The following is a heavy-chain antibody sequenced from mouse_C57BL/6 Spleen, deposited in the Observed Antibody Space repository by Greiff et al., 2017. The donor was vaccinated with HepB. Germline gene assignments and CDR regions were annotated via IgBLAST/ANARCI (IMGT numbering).Heavy chain of an antibody. V-gene: IGHV1-82*01. CDR3: ARGHDDWYFDV. J-gene: IGHJ1*03. CDR2: IYPGDGDT. CDR1: GYAFSSSW. Sequence: VQLQQSGPELVKPGASVKISCKASGYAFSSSWMNWVKQRPGKGLEWIGRIYPGDGDTNYNGKFKGKATLTADKSSSTAYMQLSSLTSEDSAVYFCARGHDDWYFDVWGTGTTVTVSS.